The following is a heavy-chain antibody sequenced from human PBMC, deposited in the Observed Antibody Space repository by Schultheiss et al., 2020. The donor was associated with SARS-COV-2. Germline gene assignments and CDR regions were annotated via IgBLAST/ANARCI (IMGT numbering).Heavy chain of an antibody. CDR3: ARDYGDYGIDY. CDR2: INPNSGGT. V-gene: IGHV1-2*04. Sequence: GESLKISCKASGYTFTGYYMHWVRQAPGQGLEWMGWINPNSGGTNYAQKFQGWVTMTRDTSISTAYMELSRLRSDDTAVYYCARDYGDYGIDYWGQGTLVTVSS. D-gene: IGHD4-17*01. J-gene: IGHJ4*02. CDR1: GYTFTGYY.